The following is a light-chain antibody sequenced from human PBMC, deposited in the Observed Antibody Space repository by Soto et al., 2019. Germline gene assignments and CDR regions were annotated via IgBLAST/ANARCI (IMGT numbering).Light chain of an antibody. Sequence: DIQMTQSPSSLSASVGDRVTITCRASQSISSYLNWYQQKPGKAPKLLIYAASSLQSVVPSRFSGSGSVTDFTLTISSLQPEDFATYYCQQSYSTPPAFGQGTKVQIK. V-gene: IGKV1-39*01. CDR1: QSISSY. J-gene: IGKJ1*01. CDR3: QQSYSTPPA. CDR2: AAS.